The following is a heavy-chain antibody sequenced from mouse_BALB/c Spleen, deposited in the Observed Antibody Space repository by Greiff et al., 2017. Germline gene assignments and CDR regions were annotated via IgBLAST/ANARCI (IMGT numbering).Heavy chain of an antibody. D-gene: IGHD1-2*01. CDR1: GYSITSDYA. CDR2: ISYSGST. J-gene: IGHJ4*01. CDR3: ARSYYGYGYAMDY. Sequence: VQLKESGPGLVKPSQSLSLTCTVTGYSITSDYAWNWIRQFPGNKLVWMGYISYSGSTSYNPSLKSRISITRDTSKNQFFLQLNSVTTEDTATYYCARSYYGYGYAMDYWGQGTSVTVSS. V-gene: IGHV3-2*02.